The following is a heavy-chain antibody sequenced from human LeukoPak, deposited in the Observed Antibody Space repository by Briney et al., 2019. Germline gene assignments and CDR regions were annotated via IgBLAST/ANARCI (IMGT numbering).Heavy chain of an antibody. D-gene: IGHD3-22*01. Sequence: SVKVSCKASGGTFSSYAISWVRQAPGQGLEWMGGIIPIFGTANYAQKFQGRVTITTDESTSTAYMELSSLRSEDTAVYYCAKSLRDSSGYWDPTYYYYYYMDVRGKGTTVTVSS. CDR2: IIPIFGTA. CDR1: GGTFSSYA. J-gene: IGHJ6*03. V-gene: IGHV1-69*05. CDR3: AKSLRDSSGYWDPTYYYYYYMDV.